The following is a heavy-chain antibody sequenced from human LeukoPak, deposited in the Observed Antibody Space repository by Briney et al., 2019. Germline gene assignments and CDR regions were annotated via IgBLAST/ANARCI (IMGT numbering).Heavy chain of an antibody. D-gene: IGHD3-16*01. CDR1: GGSVSSGGYY. V-gene: IGHV4-31*03. CDR2: IYYSGST. Sequence: PSQTLSLTCTVSGGSVSSGGYYWSWIRQHPGKALEWLGYIYYSGSTFYNPSLESRLIISVDTSKNQFSLKLSSVTAADTAVYYCARSFWLYHLGFDYWGQGTLVTVSS. CDR3: ARSFWLYHLGFDY. J-gene: IGHJ4*02.